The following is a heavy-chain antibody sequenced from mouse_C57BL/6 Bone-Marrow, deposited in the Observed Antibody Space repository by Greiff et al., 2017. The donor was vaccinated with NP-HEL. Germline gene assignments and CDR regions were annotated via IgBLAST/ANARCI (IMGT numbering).Heavy chain of an antibody. CDR2: IWSGGST. Sequence: VKLVESGPGLVQPSQSLSITCTVSGFSLTSYGVHWVRQPPGKGLEWLGVIWSGGSTDYNAAFISRLSISKDNSKSQVFFKMNSLQADDTAIYYCAKGFYDGYSYWYFDVWGTGTTVTVSS. CDR1: GFSLTSYG. J-gene: IGHJ1*03. V-gene: IGHV2-4*01. D-gene: IGHD2-3*01. CDR3: AKGFYDGYSYWYFDV.